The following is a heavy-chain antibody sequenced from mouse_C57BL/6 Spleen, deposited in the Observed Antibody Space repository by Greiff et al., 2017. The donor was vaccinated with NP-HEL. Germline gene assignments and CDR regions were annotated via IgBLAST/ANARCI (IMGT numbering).Heavy chain of an antibody. D-gene: IGHD1-1*01. V-gene: IGHV1-19*01. J-gene: IGHJ4*01. Sequence: VQLQQSGPVLVKPGASVKMSCKASGYTFTDYYMNWVKQSHGKSLEWIGVINPYNGGTSYNQKFKGKATLTVDKSSSTAYMELNSLTSEDSAVYYCARETTVVAHYAMDDWGQGTSVTVSS. CDR3: ARETTVVAHYAMDD. CDR2: INPYNGGT. CDR1: GYTFTDYY.